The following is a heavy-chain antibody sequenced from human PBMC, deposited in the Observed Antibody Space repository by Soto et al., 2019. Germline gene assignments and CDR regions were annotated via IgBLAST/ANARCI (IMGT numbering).Heavy chain of an antibody. CDR2: ISSSSSYI. V-gene: IGHV3-21*01. CDR3: ARDQIVAVAGIGPVYYYYGMDV. D-gene: IGHD6-19*01. J-gene: IGHJ6*02. CDR1: GFTFSSYS. Sequence: EVQLVESGGGLVKPGGSLRLSCAASGFTFSSYSMNWVRQAPGKGLEWVSSISSSSSYIYYADSVKGRFTISRDNAKNSLYLQRNSLRAEDTAVYYCARDQIVAVAGIGPVYYYYGMDVWGQGTTVTVSS.